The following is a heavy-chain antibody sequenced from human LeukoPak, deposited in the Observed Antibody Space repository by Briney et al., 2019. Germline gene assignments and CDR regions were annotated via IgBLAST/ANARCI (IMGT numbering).Heavy chain of an antibody. CDR2: ILGGGNI. Sequence: PGRSLRLSCAASGFGFSGSAMSWVRQAPGKGLEWVSVILGGGNIYYADSVKGRFTISRDISRNTLYLQMNSLRVEDTAVYYCARGSTGSSEWGQGTLVTVSS. J-gene: IGHJ4*02. CDR1: GFGFSGSA. D-gene: IGHD3-9*01. V-gene: IGHV3-53*01. CDR3: ARGSTGSSE.